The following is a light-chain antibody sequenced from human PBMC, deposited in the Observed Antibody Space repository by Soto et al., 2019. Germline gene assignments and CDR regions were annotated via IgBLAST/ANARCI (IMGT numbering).Light chain of an antibody. CDR2: DVS. Sequence: QSVLTQPRAVSGSPGQSVTISCTGTSSDVGGYNYVSWYQQHPGKAPKLMIYDVSKRPSGVPDRFSGSKSGNTASLTISGLQAEDEADYDSGSYAGSYNFPYVFGTVTTGT. V-gene: IGLV2-11*01. J-gene: IGLJ1*01. CDR3: GSYAGSYNFPYV. CDR1: SSDVGGYNY.